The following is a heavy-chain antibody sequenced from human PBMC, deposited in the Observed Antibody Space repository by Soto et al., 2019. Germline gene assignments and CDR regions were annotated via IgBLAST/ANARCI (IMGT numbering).Heavy chain of an antibody. J-gene: IGHJ4*02. D-gene: IGHD6-19*01. CDR2: ISGSGGST. CDR3: ANIYSSGFSVDY. Sequence: EVQLLESGGGLVQPGGCLRLSCAASGYTFSSYAMSWVRQAPGKGLEWVSAISGSGGSTYYADSVKGRFTISRENSKNPLYLQMNSLRAEDTAVYYCANIYSSGFSVDYWGQGTLVTVSS. CDR1: GYTFSSYA. V-gene: IGHV3-23*01.